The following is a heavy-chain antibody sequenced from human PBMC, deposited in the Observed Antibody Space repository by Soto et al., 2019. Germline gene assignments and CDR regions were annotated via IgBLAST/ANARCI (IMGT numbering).Heavy chain of an antibody. CDR2: ISSSGSTI. Sequence: GGSLRLSCAASGFTFSSYEMNWVRQAPGKGLEWVSYISSSGSTIYYADSVKGRFTISRDNAKNSLYLQMNSLRAEDTAVYYCARGGGDYDFWSGYYRPWGQGTLVTVSS. D-gene: IGHD3-3*01. J-gene: IGHJ5*02. V-gene: IGHV3-48*03. CDR1: GFTFSSYE. CDR3: ARGGGDYDFWSGYYRP.